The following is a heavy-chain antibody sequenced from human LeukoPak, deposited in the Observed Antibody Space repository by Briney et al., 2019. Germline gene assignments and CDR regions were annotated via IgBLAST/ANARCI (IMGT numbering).Heavy chain of an antibody. Sequence: PSETLSLTCTVSGGSLSSYYWSWLRQPPGKGLEWIGYIYYSGSTNYNPSLKSRVTISVDTSKNQFSLKLSSVTAADTAVYYCARGPGYYDILQYYYGMDGGGKGTTVTVSS. V-gene: IGHV4-59*01. D-gene: IGHD3-9*01. CDR2: IYYSGST. J-gene: IGHJ6*04. CDR3: ARGPGYYDILQYYYGMDG. CDR1: GGSLSSYY.